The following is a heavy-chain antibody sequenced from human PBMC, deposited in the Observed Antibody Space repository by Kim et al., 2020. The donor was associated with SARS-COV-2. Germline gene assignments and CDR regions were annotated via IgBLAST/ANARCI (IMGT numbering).Heavy chain of an antibody. Sequence: VKSRFTTSRDNAKNSLYLQMNSLRAEETAVYYCARDLGLLEWLSPNGFDYWGQGTLVTVSS. J-gene: IGHJ4*02. V-gene: IGHV3-48*03. CDR3: ARDLGLLEWLSPNGFDY. D-gene: IGHD3-3*01.